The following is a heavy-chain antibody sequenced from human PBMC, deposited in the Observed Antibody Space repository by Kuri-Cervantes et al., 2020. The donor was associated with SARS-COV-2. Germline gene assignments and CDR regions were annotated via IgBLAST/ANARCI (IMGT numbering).Heavy chain of an antibody. CDR1: GGTFSSYA. CDR3: ARLDFWSGLPHYYYYGMDV. CDR2: ISAYNGNT. V-gene: IGHV1-18*01. Sequence: ASVKVSCKASGGTFSSYAIRWVRQAPGQGLEWMGWISAYNGNTNYAQKLQGRVTMTTDTSTSTAYMELRSLRSDDTAVYYCARLDFWSGLPHYYYYGMDVWGQGTTVTVSS. J-gene: IGHJ6*02. D-gene: IGHD3-3*01.